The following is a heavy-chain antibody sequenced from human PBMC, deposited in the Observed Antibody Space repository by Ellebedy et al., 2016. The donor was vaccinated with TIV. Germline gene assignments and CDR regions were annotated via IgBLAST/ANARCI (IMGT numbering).Heavy chain of an antibody. D-gene: IGHD3-3*01. V-gene: IGHV3-30*03. Sequence: GGSLRLSCAASGLTFSTYGMHWVRQAPGKGLEWVAVISYDGSKTYYADSVKGRFTISRDNSKNTLYLQMNSLRAEDTAVYYCARDDYDFWSGYSDYYYYGMDVWGQGTTVTVSS. J-gene: IGHJ6*02. CDR1: GLTFSTYG. CDR2: ISYDGSKT. CDR3: ARDDYDFWSGYSDYYYYGMDV.